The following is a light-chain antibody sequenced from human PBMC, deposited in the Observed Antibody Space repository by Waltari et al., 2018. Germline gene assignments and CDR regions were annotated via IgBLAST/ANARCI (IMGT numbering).Light chain of an antibody. Sequence: IQLTQSPSSLSASVGDRVTITCRASQGVNVYLARYQQKPGKAPKLLIYAASTLQSGVSSRFSGSGSGTDFTLTINSLQPEDIATYYCQQFNASPRTFGQGTNVEIK. J-gene: IGKJ1*01. V-gene: IGKV1-9*01. CDR1: QGVNVY. CDR3: QQFNASPRT. CDR2: AAS.